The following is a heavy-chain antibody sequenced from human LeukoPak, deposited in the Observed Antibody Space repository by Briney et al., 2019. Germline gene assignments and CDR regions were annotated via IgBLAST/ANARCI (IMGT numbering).Heavy chain of an antibody. CDR1: GFTFSSYA. J-gene: IGHJ4*02. CDR2: ISGSGGST. CDR3: AKTYVTSYTSGWNY. V-gene: IGHV3-23*01. Sequence: GGSLRLSCAASGFTFSSYAMSWVRQAPGKGLEWVSVISGSGGSTYYADSVKGRFTISRDNSKNTLYLQMNSLKAEDTAVYYCAKTYVTSYTSGWNYWGQGTLVTVSS. D-gene: IGHD6-19*01.